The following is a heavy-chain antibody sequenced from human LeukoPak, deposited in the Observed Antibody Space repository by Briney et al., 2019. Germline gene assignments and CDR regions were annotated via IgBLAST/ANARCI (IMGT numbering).Heavy chain of an antibody. V-gene: IGHV1-2*02. Sequence: GASVKVSCKASGYTFTGYYMHWVRQAPGQGLEWMGWINPNSGGTNYAQKFQGRVTMTRDTSISTAYMELSRLRSDDTAVYYCASSGGDIVVVPAVLHDWGQGTLVTVSS. CDR3: ASSGGDIVVVPAVLHD. D-gene: IGHD2-2*01. CDR2: INPNSGGT. CDR1: GYTFTGYY. J-gene: IGHJ4*02.